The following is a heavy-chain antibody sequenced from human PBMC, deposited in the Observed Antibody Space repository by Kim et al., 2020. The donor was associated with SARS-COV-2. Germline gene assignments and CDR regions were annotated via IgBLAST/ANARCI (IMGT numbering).Heavy chain of an antibody. J-gene: IGHJ4*02. D-gene: IGHD6-13*01. CDR2: IYYSGST. CDR1: GGSISSGGYY. Sequence: SETLSLTCTVSGGSISSGGYYWSWIRQHPGKGLEWIGYIYYSGSTYYNPSLKSRVTISVDTSKTQFSLKLSSVTAAATAVYYCARSLFLGIAAQDWGQGTLVTVSS. CDR3: ARSLFLGIAAQD. V-gene: IGHV4-31*03.